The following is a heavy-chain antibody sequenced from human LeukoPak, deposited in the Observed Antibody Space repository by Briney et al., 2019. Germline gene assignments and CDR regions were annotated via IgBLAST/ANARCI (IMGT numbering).Heavy chain of an antibody. J-gene: IGHJ4*02. CDR3: ARGNSDYDFWSGYSGGYFDY. CDR2: IYTSGST. V-gene: IGHV4-4*07. CDR1: GGSISSYY. Sequence: PSETLSLTCTVSGGSISSYYWSWIRQPAGKGLEWIGRIYTSGSTNYNPPLKSRVTISVDTSKNQFSLKLSSVTAADTAVYYCARGNSDYDFWSGYSGGYFDYWGQGTLVTVSS. D-gene: IGHD3-3*01.